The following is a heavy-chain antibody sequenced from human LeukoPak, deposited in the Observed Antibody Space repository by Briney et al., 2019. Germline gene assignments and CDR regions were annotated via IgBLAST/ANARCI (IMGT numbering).Heavy chain of an antibody. CDR1: GYTFTGYY. J-gene: IGHJ5*02. CDR3: ARDKSGSNWFDP. V-gene: IGHV1-2*02. Sequence: ASVKVSCKASGYTFTGYYMHWVRQAPGQRLEWMGWINPNSGGTNYAQKFQGRVTMTRDMSTSTVYMELSSLRSEDTAVYYCARDKSGSNWFDPWGQGTLVTVSS. D-gene: IGHD3-10*01. CDR2: INPNSGGT.